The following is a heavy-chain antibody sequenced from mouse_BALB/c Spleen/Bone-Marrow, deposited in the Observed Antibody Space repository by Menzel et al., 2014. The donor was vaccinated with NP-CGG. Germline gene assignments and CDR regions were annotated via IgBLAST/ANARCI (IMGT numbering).Heavy chain of an antibody. D-gene: IGHD2-3*01. V-gene: IGHV1-69*02. CDR1: GYTFTSYW. CDR3: ARWLLRYYAMDD. CDR2: IDPSDSYT. J-gene: IGHJ4*01. Sequence: QVQLKQSGAELVKPGASVKLSCKASGYTFTSYWMHRVKQRPGQGLEWIGEIDPSDSYTNYNQKFKGKATLTVDKSSSTAYMQLSSLTSEDSAVYFGARWLLRYYAMDDWGQGTSVTVSS.